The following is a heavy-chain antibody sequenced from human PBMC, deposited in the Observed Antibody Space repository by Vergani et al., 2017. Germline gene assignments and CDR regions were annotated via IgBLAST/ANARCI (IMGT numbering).Heavy chain of an antibody. J-gene: IGHJ4*02. V-gene: IGHV3-23*01. CDR3: AKVGPPSNDDCSSTSCYTVYFDD. CDR2: ISGSGGST. Sequence: EVQLLESGGGLVQPGGSLRLSCAASGFTFSSYAMSWVRQAPGKGLEWVSAISGSGGSTYYADSVKGRFTISRDNSKNTLYLQMNSLRAEDTAVYYCAKVGPPSNDDCSSTSCYTVYFDDWGQGTLVTVSS. D-gene: IGHD2-2*02. CDR1: GFTFSSYA.